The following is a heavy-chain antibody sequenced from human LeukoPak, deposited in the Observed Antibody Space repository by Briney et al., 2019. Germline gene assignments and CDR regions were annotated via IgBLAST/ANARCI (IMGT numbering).Heavy chain of an antibody. D-gene: IGHD1-26*01. CDR1: GFTFSTNA. CDR2: ISGSGAST. CDR3: AKDVGKWESLHFFGY. J-gene: IGHJ4*02. V-gene: IGHV3-23*01. Sequence: AGGSLRLSCLTSGFTFSTNAMSWVRQAPGKGLEWISGISGSGASTYYADSVTGRFTISRDNSRNTLYLQMNSPRGDDTAVYYCAKDVGKWESLHFFGYWGQGTLVTVSS.